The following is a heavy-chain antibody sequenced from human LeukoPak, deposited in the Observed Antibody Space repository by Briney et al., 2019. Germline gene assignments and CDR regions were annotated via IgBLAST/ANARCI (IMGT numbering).Heavy chain of an antibody. D-gene: IGHD3-22*01. Sequence: ASVKVSCKASGGTFSSYAISWVRQAPGQGLEWMGGIIPIFGTANYAQKFQGRVTITTDESTSTAYMELSSLRSEDTAVYYCARGYDSSGLEAFDIWGQGTMVTVPS. CDR1: GGTFSSYA. CDR2: IIPIFGTA. J-gene: IGHJ3*02. V-gene: IGHV1-69*05. CDR3: ARGYDSSGLEAFDI.